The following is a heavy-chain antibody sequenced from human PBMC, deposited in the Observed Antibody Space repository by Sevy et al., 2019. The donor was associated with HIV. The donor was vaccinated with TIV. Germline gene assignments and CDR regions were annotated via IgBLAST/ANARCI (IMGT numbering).Heavy chain of an antibody. V-gene: IGHV3-13*01. J-gene: IGHJ4*02. Sequence: GGSLRLSCAASGFTFSSYDMHWVRQATGKGLEWVSAIGTAGDTYYPGSVKGRFTISRENAKNSLYLQMNSLRAVDTAVYYCARATYYYDSSGYSRYYFDYWGQGTLVTVSS. CDR1: GFTFSSYD. CDR2: IGTAGDT. CDR3: ARATYYYDSSGYSRYYFDY. D-gene: IGHD3-22*01.